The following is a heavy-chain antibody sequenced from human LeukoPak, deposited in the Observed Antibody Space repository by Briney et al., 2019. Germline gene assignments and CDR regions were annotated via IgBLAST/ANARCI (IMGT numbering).Heavy chain of an antibody. CDR2: ISYDGSNK. CDR3: ARAREGSSWSLFDY. J-gene: IGHJ4*02. V-gene: IGHV3-30*19. Sequence: PGGSLRLSCAASGFTFSEHYMHWVRQAPGKGLEWVAVISYDGSNKYYADSVKGRFTISRDNSKNTLYLQMNSLRAEDTTVYYCARAREGSSWSLFDYWGQGTLVTVSS. CDR1: GFTFSEHY. D-gene: IGHD6-13*01.